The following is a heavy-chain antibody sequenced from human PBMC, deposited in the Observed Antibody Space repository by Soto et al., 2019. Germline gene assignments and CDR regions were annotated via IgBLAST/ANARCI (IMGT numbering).Heavy chain of an antibody. Sequence: SETLSLTCAVYGGSFSGYYWSWIRQPPGKGLEWIGEINHSGSNNYNPFLESRVTISVETSKNQFSLKLSAVTAADTTVYYCARIPVYTYMIYWSDPWGQGTQVTVSS. CDR3: ARIPVYTYMIYWSDP. CDR2: INHSGSN. V-gene: IGHV4-34*01. D-gene: IGHD3-16*01. J-gene: IGHJ5*02. CDR1: GGSFSGYY.